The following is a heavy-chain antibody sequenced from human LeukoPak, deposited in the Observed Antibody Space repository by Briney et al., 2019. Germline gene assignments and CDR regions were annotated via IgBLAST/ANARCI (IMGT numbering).Heavy chain of an antibody. D-gene: IGHD3-3*01. CDR3: ARDGSYYDFWSGYPPYYYYYYMDV. Sequence: SGGSLRLSCAASGFTFSSYAMHWVRQAPGKGLEWVAVISYDGSNKYYADSVKGRFTISRDNSKNTLYLQMNSLRAEDTAVYYCARDGSYYDFWSGYPPYYYYYYMDVWGKGTTVTVSS. V-gene: IGHV3-30-3*01. J-gene: IGHJ6*03. CDR2: ISYDGSNK. CDR1: GFTFSSYA.